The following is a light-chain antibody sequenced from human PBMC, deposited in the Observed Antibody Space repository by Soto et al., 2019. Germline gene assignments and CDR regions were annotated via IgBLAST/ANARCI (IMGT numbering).Light chain of an antibody. V-gene: IGKV3-11*01. J-gene: IGKJ4*01. CDR2: DAS. CDR1: QSVSSY. Sequence: TQSTAPLALSPGERATLSCRASQSVSSYLAWYQQKPGQAPRLLIYDASNRATGIPARFSGSGSGTDFTLTISSLEPEDFAVYYCQQRSNWLTFGGGTKVDI. CDR3: QQRSNWLT.